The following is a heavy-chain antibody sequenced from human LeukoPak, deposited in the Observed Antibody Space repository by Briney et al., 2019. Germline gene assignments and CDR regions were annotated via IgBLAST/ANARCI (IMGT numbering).Heavy chain of an antibody. D-gene: IGHD3-3*01. J-gene: IGHJ3*02. V-gene: IGHV3-53*05. CDR1: GFSVSNNY. CDR2: IFSGGST. Sequence: PGGSLRLSCAASGFSVSNNYMNWVRQAPGKGLEWVSVIFSGGSTYYADSVKGRFTISRDNSKNTLYLQMNNMRTEDTAVYYCAREALEWSPPDIWGQGTTVTVSS. CDR3: AREALEWSPPDI.